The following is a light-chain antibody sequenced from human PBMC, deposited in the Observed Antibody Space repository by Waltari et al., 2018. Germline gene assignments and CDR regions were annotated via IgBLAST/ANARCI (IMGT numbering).Light chain of an antibody. CDR3: QQGYKRRT. CDR2: DAL. Sequence: IVLTQSPVTLSLSPGERATLSCKASASVSNYLAWYQQKPGQAPRLLIYDALKRATGSPVRFSGSGSGTDFTLTISSLEPEDFAVYYCQQGYKRRTFGGGTNVEIK. V-gene: IGKV3-11*01. J-gene: IGKJ4*01. CDR1: ASVSNY.